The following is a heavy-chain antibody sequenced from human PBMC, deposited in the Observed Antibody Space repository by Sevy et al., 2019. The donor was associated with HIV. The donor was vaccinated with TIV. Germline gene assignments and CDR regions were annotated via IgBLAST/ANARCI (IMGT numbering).Heavy chain of an antibody. Sequence: ASVKVSCKASGGTFSSYAISWVRQAPGQGLEWMGGIIPIFGTANYAQRFQGRVTITADESTSTAYMELSSLRSEDTAVYYCARARRGYYYYGMDVWGQGTTVTVSS. D-gene: IGHD4-17*01. CDR3: ARARRGYYYYGMDV. J-gene: IGHJ6*02. CDR2: IIPIFGTA. CDR1: GGTFSSYA. V-gene: IGHV1-69*13.